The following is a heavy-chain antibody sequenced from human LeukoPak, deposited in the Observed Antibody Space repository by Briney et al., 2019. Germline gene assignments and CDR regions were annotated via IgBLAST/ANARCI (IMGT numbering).Heavy chain of an antibody. CDR1: GYSFTSYY. V-gene: IGHV1-46*01. CDR2: INPSGGST. J-gene: IGHJ4*02. D-gene: IGHD6-19*01. Sequence: EASVKVSCKASGYSFTSYYIHWVRQAPGQGLEWMGIINPSGGSTNYAQKFQGRVTMTRDTSTSTVYMELSSLRSEDTAVYYCARFAVHRRITVPGQFGLDYWGQGTLVSVSS. CDR3: ARFAVHRRITVPGQFGLDY.